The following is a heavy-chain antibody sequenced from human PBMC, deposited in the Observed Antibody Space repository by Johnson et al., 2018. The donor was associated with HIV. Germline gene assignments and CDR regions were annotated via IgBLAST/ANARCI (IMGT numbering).Heavy chain of an antibody. CDR1: GFTFSNAW. CDR2: IYWTGGRT. CDR3: ARAFLSHYYDSSGPVDI. J-gene: IGHJ3*02. D-gene: IGHD3-22*01. V-gene: IGHV3-20*04. Sequence: VQLVESGGGLIQPGGSLRLSCAASGFTFSNAWMNWVRQAPGKGLEWVSGIYWTGGRTSYADSVKGRFTISRDNAKNSLYLQMNSLRAEDTALYYCARAFLSHYYDSSGPVDIWGQGTMVTVSS.